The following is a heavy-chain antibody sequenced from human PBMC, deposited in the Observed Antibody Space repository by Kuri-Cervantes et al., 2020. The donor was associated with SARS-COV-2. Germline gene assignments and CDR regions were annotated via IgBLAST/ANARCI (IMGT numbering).Heavy chain of an antibody. CDR3: TRSDFWSATHFDY. CDR2: IRSKAYGGTT. CDR1: GFTFGDYA. Sequence: GGSLRLSCTASGFTFGDYAMSWVRQAPGRGLEWVGFIRSKAYGGTTEYAASVKGRFTISRDDSKSIAYLQMNSLKTEDTAVYYCTRSDFWSATHFDYWGQGTLVTVSS. V-gene: IGHV3-49*04. D-gene: IGHD3-3*01. J-gene: IGHJ4*02.